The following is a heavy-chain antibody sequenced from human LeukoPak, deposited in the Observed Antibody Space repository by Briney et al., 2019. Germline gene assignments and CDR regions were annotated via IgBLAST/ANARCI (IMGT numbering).Heavy chain of an antibody. Sequence: GASVKVSCKASGYTFTSYGISWVRQAPGQGLEWMGWISAYNGNTNYAQKLQGRVTMTTDTSTSTAYMELRSLRSDDTAMYYCARDSALLNNGDWYGGSDYWGQGTLVTVSS. D-gene: IGHD4-17*01. J-gene: IGHJ4*02. CDR3: ARDSALLNNGDWYGGSDY. V-gene: IGHV1-18*01. CDR1: GYTFTSYG. CDR2: ISAYNGNT.